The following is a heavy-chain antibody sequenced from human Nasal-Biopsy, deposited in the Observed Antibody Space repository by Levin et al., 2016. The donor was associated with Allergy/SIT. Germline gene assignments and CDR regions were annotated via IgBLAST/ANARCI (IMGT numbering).Heavy chain of an antibody. CDR3: ARNWGGVGYFDY. V-gene: IGHV1-3*04. CDR2: AHTGSE. CDR1: GYTFTSYS. Sequence: ASVKVSCKTSGYTFTSYSIHWVRQVPGQGPEWMGWAHTGSEKYSQIFQGRVKFTWDTSATTVYMDLTNLRSEDTAIYYCARNWGGVGYFDYWGQGTLVTVSA. D-gene: IGHD3-10*01. J-gene: IGHJ4*02.